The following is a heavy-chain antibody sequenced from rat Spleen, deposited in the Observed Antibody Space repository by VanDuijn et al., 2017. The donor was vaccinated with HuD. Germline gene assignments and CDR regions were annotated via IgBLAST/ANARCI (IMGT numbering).Heavy chain of an antibody. Sequence: EVQLVETGGGLVHPGESLKLSCVASGFTFSSYWMFWIRQAPGEGLEWVASINPDGSNTFYPDTVKGRFTISRDNAKNTLYLQMNSLRSEDTATYYCARRDVYYGSLDYWGQGVMVTVSS. J-gene: IGHJ2*01. CDR3: ARRDVYYGSLDY. CDR2: INPDGSNT. V-gene: IGHV5-58*01. D-gene: IGHD1-6*01. CDR1: GFTFSSYW.